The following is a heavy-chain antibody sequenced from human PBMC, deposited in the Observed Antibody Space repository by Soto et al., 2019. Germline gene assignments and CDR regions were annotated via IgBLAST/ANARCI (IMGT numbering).Heavy chain of an antibody. CDR3: ARSQDSSGYWNSCFDP. CDR2: IIPIFGTA. D-gene: IGHD3-22*01. Sequence: SVKVTCKPSGDTFSTYTLAGVRQAPGQGLEWVGGIIPIFGTANYPQKFKGRVTITADESTSTAYMELSSLRSEDTAVYYCARSQDSSGYWNSCFDPWGQGTLVTVSS. CDR1: GDTFSTYT. V-gene: IGHV1-69*13. J-gene: IGHJ5*02.